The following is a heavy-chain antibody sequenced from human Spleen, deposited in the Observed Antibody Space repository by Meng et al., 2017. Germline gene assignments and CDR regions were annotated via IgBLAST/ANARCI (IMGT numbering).Heavy chain of an antibody. Sequence: GESLKISCAACGFTFSSYWMHWVRQAPGKGLVWVSRINSDGSSTSYADSVKGRFTISRDNAKNTLYLQMDSLRGEDTAIYYCARQAAGVGGPYYFDSWGQGTLVTVSS. D-gene: IGHD6-19*01. V-gene: IGHV3-74*01. CDR2: INSDGSST. CDR1: GFTFSSYW. CDR3: ARQAAGVGGPYYFDS. J-gene: IGHJ4*02.